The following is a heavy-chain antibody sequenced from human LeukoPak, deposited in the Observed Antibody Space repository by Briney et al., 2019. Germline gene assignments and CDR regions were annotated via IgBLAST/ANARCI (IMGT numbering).Heavy chain of an antibody. Sequence: ASVKVSCKASGGTFSSYAISWVRQAPGQGLEWMGRIIPILGIANYAQKLQGRVTMTTDTSTSTAYMELRSLRSDDTAVYYCARDYQRWLQLPAYWGQGTLVTVSS. CDR2: IIPILGIA. D-gene: IGHD5-24*01. V-gene: IGHV1-69*04. J-gene: IGHJ4*02. CDR1: GGTFSSYA. CDR3: ARDYQRWLQLPAY.